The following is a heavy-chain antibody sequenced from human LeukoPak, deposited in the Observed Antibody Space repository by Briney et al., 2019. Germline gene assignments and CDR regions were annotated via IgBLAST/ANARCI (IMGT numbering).Heavy chain of an antibody. CDR3: AAGGSGDPFDL. J-gene: IGHJ3*01. CDR1: GFIFSDHS. V-gene: IGHV3-48*01. CDR2: ISSGSSTI. D-gene: IGHD2-15*01. Sequence: PGGSLRLSCAASGFIFSDHSLNWVRQAPGKGLEWVSYISSGSSTIFYADSVQGRFTISRDNGKNSLYLQMNSLRAEDTAIYYCAAGGSGDPFDLWGQGTMVSVSS.